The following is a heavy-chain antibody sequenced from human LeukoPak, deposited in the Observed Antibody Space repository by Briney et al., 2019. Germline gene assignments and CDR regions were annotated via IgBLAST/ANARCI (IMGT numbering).Heavy chain of an antibody. CDR3: ARPHYDILTGYYGFDY. Sequence: ASVTVSCKASGYTFTSYGISWVRQAPGQGLEWMGWISAYNGNTNYAQKLQGRVTMTTDTSTSTAYMELRSLRSDDTAVYYCARPHYDILTGYYGFDYWGQGTLVTVSS. V-gene: IGHV1-18*01. CDR1: GYTFTSYG. D-gene: IGHD3-9*01. J-gene: IGHJ4*02. CDR2: ISAYNGNT.